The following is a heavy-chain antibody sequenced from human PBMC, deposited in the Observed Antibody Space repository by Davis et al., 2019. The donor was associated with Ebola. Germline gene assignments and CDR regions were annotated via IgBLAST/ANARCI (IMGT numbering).Heavy chain of an antibody. J-gene: IGHJ4*02. CDR2: IYYTGES. D-gene: IGHD3-9*01. CDR1: GGSVSNYY. CDR3: TRGRYYDLD. Sequence: MPSETLSLTCTLPGGSVSNYYWTWIRQPPGKRLEWFGYIYYTGESNYNPSLMSRVSISIDASKNQLALELSSVPAADTAVYYCTRGRYYDLDWGQGTLVTVSS. V-gene: IGHV4-59*02.